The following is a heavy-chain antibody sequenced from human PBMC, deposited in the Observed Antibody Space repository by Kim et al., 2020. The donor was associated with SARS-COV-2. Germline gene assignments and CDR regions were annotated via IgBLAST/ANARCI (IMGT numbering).Heavy chain of an antibody. Sequence: GGSLRLSCAASGFTFSSYAMHWVRQAPGKGLEYVSAISSNGGSTYYANSVKGRFTISRDNSKNTLYLQMGNLRAEDMAVYYCARVARGYDSSPYDYWGQG. CDR2: ISSNGGST. CDR1: GFTFSSYA. V-gene: IGHV3-64*01. D-gene: IGHD5-12*01. CDR3: ARVARGYDSSPYDY. J-gene: IGHJ4*02.